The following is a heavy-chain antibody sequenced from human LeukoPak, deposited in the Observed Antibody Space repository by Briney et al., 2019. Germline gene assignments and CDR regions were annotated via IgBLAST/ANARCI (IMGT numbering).Heavy chain of an antibody. J-gene: IGHJ5*02. V-gene: IGHV4-4*07. CDR3: ARSPWPYCSSTSCYTLGWFDP. CDR1: GGSISSYF. Sequence: SETLSLTCTVSGGSISSYFWSWIRQPAGKGLEWIGRIYTSGSTNYNPSLKSRVTMSVDTSKNQFSLKLSSVTAADTAVYYCARSPWPYCSSTSCYTLGWFDPWGQGTLVTVSS. D-gene: IGHD2-2*02. CDR2: IYTSGST.